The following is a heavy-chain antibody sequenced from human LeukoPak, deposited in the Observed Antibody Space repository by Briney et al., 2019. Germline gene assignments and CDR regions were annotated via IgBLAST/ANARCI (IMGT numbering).Heavy chain of an antibody. CDR3: ARESQGYDFWSGYPYYYYYGMDV. CDR1: GYTFTGYY. Sequence: ASVKVSCKASGYTFTGYYMHWVRQAPGQGLEWMGWINPNSGDTNYAQKFQGWVTMTRDTSISTAYMELSRLRSDDTAVYYCARESQGYDFWSGYPYYYYYGMDVWGQGTTVTVSS. J-gene: IGHJ6*02. CDR2: INPNSGDT. V-gene: IGHV1-2*04. D-gene: IGHD3-3*01.